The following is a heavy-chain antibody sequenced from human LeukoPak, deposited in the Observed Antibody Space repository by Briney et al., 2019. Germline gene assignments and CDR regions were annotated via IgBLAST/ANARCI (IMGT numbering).Heavy chain of an antibody. Sequence: SETLSLTCTVSGGSISSYYWSWIRQPPGKGLEWIGYIYTSGSNKYNPSLKSRVTISVDTSKNQFSLKLSSVTAADTAVYYCARGYSSGLSAAFDIWGQGTMVTVSS. V-gene: IGHV4-4*09. CDR1: GGSISSYY. CDR3: ARGYSSGLSAAFDI. D-gene: IGHD6-19*01. J-gene: IGHJ3*02. CDR2: IYTSGSN.